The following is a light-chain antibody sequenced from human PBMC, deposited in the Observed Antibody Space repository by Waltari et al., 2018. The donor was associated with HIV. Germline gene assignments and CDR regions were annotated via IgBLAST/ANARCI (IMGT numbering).Light chain of an antibody. CDR3: AAWDDSLNGWV. V-gene: IGLV1-44*01. Sequence: QSVLTQPPSASRTTGQRVTISCSGSSSNIGSNTVNWYQQLPGTAPKLLIYSNNQRPSGVPDRFSGSKSGTSASLAISGLQSDVEAAFYCAAWDDSLNGWVFGGGTKLTVL. CDR2: SNN. CDR1: SSNIGSNT. J-gene: IGLJ3*02.